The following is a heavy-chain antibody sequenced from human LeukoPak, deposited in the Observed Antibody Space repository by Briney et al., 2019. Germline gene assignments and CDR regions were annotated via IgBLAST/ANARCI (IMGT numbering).Heavy chain of an antibody. V-gene: IGHV3-30-3*01. D-gene: IGHD6-19*01. CDR1: GFSFSSYA. CDR3: ARDRLAVAELDY. CDR2: ISYDGSNK. Sequence: GGSLRLSCAASGFSFSSYAMHLVRQAPGKGLEWVAVISYDGSNKYYADSVKGRFTISRDNSKNTLYLQMNSLRAEDTAVYYCARDRLAVAELDYWGQGTLVTVSS. J-gene: IGHJ4*02.